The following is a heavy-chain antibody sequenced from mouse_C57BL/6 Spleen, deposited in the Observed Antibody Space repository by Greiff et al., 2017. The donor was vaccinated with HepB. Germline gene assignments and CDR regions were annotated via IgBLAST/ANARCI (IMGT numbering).Heavy chain of an antibody. CDR3: ASYYGSSYGAMDY. J-gene: IGHJ4*01. V-gene: IGHV2-2*01. CDR1: GFSLTSYG. Sequence: QVHVKQSGPGLVQPSQRLSITCTVSGFSLTSYGVHWVRQSPGKGLEWLGVIWSGGSTDYNAAFISRLSISKDNSKSQVFFKMNSLQADDTAIYYCASYYGSSYGAMDYWGQGTSVTVSS. CDR2: IWSGGST. D-gene: IGHD1-1*01.